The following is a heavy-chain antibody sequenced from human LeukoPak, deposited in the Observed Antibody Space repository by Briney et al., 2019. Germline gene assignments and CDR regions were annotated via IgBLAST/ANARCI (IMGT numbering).Heavy chain of an antibody. J-gene: IGHJ6*02. CDR3: VPRSGGMDV. CDR1: GFTFSDSD. V-gene: IGHV3-73*01. Sequence: RSGGSLTLSCAASGFTFSDSDFHWVRQASGKGLEWVGRIRGKANNYATAYAASVRGRFTVSRDDSENTAYLQMNSLITEDTAVYYCVPRSGGMDVWGQGTTVIVSS. CDR2: IRGKANNYAT. D-gene: IGHD2-2*01.